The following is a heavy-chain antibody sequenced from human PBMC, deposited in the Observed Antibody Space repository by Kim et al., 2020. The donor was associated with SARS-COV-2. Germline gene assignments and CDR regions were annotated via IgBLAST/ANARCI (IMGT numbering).Heavy chain of an antibody. CDR2: ISYDGSNK. V-gene: IGHV3-30-3*01. J-gene: IGHJ6*03. CDR3: AGSFDYYYYYYMDL. Sequence: GGSLRLSCAASGFTFSSYAMHWVRQAPGKGLEWVAVISYDGSNKYYADSVKGRFTISRDNSKNTLYLQMNSLRAEDTAVYYCAGSFDYYYYYYMDLWGKG. D-gene: IGHD6-6*01. CDR1: GFTFSSYA.